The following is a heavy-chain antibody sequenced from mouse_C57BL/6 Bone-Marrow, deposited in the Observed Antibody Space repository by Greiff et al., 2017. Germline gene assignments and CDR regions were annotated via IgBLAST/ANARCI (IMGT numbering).Heavy chain of an antibody. CDR2: IYPRVGST. V-gene: IGHV1-85*01. J-gene: IGHJ1*03. Sequence: QVQLQQSGPELVKPGASVKLSCKASGYTFTCYAITWVKQRPGQGLEWIGWIYPRVGSTKYNEKFKGTATLTVDTTSSTGYMELHSLTSEDSAVYFCAKDYGSSYWYFDVWGTGTTVTVSS. CDR1: GYTFTCYA. D-gene: IGHD1-1*01. CDR3: AKDYGSSYWYFDV.